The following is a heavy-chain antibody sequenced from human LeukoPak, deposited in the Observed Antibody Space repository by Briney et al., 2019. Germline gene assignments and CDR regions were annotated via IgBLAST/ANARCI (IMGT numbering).Heavy chain of an antibody. D-gene: IGHD2-2*01. CDR1: GGSFSGYY. CDR3: ARKVPAARIKGGWFDP. CDR2: INHSGST. J-gene: IGHJ5*02. V-gene: IGHV4-34*01. Sequence: KPSETLSLTCVVYGGSFSGYYWSWIRQPPGKGLEWIGEINHSGSTNYNPSLKSRVTISVDTSKNQFSLKLSSVTAADTAVYYCARKVPAARIKGGWFDPWGQGTLVTVSS.